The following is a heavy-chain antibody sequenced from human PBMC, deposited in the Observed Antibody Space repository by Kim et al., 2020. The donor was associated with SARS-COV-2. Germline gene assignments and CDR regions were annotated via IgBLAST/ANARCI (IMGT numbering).Heavy chain of an antibody. J-gene: IGHJ6*03. CDR1: GGTFSSYA. Sequence: SVKVSCKASGGTFSSYAISWVRQAPGQGLEWMGRIIPILGIANYAQKFQGRVTITADKSTSTAYMELSSLRSEDTAVYYCASKGADCSSTSCYTYYYYYMDVWGKGTTVTVSS. V-gene: IGHV1-69*04. CDR3: ASKGADCSSTSCYTYYYYYMDV. D-gene: IGHD2-2*02. CDR2: IIPILGIA.